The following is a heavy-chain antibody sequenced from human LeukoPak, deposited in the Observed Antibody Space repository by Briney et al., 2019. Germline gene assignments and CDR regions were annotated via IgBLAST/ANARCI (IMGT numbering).Heavy chain of an antibody. J-gene: IGHJ6*02. Sequence: GGSLRLSCAATGFTFSDYYMSWIRQAPGKGLEWVSYISSSGSTIYYADSVKGRFTISRDNAKNSLYLQMNNLRAEDTAVYYCARDLVGYCSSTSCYGYYYYYGMDVWGQGTTVTVSS. D-gene: IGHD2-2*01. CDR3: ARDLVGYCSSTSCYGYYYYYGMDV. CDR1: GFTFSDYY. V-gene: IGHV3-11*01. CDR2: ISSSGSTI.